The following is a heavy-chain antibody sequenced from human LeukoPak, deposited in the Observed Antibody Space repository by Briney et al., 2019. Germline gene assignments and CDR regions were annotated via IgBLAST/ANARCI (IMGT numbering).Heavy chain of an antibody. CDR3: ARIASSTWKNFDY. D-gene: IGHD6-13*01. V-gene: IGHV3-23*01. CDR1: GFTFSSYA. J-gene: IGHJ4*02. Sequence: GGSLRLSCAASGFTFSSYAMSWVRQAPGKRLEYVSSITDSGAGTYYADSVKGRFTISRDNSKNTLYLQMSSVGAEDTAVYYCARIASSTWKNFDYWGQGTLVTVSS. CDR2: ITDSGAGT.